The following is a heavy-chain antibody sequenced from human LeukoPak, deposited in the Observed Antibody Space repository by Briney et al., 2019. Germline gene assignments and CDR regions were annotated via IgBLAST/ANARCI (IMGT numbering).Heavy chain of an antibody. CDR2: MSIYNGNT. D-gene: IGHD2-21*02. Sequence: GASVKVSCKASGYTLSNYGVNWVRQAPGQGLEWMGWMSIYNGNTNYAQILQGRVTMTTDTSTSTVYMELRSLRSDDTAVYYCASNPRGDSWTFDYWGQGTLVTVSS. V-gene: IGHV1-18*04. CDR3: ASNPRGDSWTFDY. CDR1: GYTLSNYG. J-gene: IGHJ4*02.